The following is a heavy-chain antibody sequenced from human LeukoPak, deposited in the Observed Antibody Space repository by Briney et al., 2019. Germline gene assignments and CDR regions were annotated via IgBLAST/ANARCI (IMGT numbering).Heavy chain of an antibody. CDR2: ISSNGGST. Sequence: GGSLRLSCSASGFTFSSYAMHWVRQAPGKGPEYVSAISSNGGSTYYADSVKGRFTISRDNSKNTLYLQMSSLRAEDTAVYYCVKDGTDYGDFPRDYFDYWGQGTLVTVSS. CDR1: GFTFSSYA. V-gene: IGHV3-64D*06. CDR3: VKDGTDYGDFPRDYFDY. J-gene: IGHJ4*02. D-gene: IGHD4-17*01.